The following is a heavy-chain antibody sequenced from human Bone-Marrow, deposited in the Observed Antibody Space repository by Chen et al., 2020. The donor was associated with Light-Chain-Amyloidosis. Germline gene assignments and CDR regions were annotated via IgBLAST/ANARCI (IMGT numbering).Heavy chain of an antibody. CDR3: ARARLNMVRGVAPYYFDY. V-gene: IGHV4-39*07. Sequence: QVQLQESGPGLVKPSETLSLSCTVSGDSTRSSLYYWHWIRQSTGRGLEWIGSISRTGATSYNPSLGSRVTISLDTSKNSYSVDVTSVTAADTAVYYCARARLNMVRGVAPYYFDYWGQGTLVTVSS. CDR1: GDSTRSSLYY. J-gene: IGHJ4*02. D-gene: IGHD3-10*01. CDR2: ISRTGAT.